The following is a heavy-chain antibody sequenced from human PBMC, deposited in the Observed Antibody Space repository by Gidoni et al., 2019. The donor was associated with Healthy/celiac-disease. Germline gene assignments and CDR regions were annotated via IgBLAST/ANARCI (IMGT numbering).Heavy chain of an antibody. CDR1: GFTFSSYA. V-gene: IGHV3-23*01. J-gene: IGHJ4*02. D-gene: IGHD3-16*01. CDR3: AKVPHGGPEGY. CDR2: ISGSGGST. Sequence: EVQLLESGGGLVQPGGSLRLSCAASGFTFSSYAMSWVRQAPGKGLEWVSVISGSGGSTYDADSVKGRFTISRDNSKNTLYLQMNSLRAEDTAVYYCAKVPHGGPEGYWGQGTLVTVSS.